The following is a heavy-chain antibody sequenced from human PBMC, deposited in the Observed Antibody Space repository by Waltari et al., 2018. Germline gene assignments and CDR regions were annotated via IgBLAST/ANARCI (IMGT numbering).Heavy chain of an antibody. V-gene: IGHV1-18*04. Sequence: QVHLVQSGSEVKKPGASVTVSCKASNYTFINYGISWVRQAPGQGLEWMGRISPYQSNTNQAQNFQGRLTMTAETSTSTAYMALRTLIADEPAVYYCARESSGWFGMDVWGQGTTVTVS. CDR3: ARESSGWFGMDV. CDR2: ISPYQSNT. CDR1: NYTFINYG. J-gene: IGHJ6*02. D-gene: IGHD6-19*01.